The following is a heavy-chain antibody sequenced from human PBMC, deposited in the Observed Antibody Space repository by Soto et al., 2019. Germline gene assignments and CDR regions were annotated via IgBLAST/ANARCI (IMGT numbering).Heavy chain of an antibody. Sequence: SETLSLTCAVSGYSISSGCFWGCIRQPPGKGLEWIANMYHDGNTHYNPSLKSRVTMSVDTSKNQFSLKLNSVTAADTAVYYCARESYSGYHSYDYWGQGILVTVSS. CDR2: MYHDGNT. V-gene: IGHV4-38-2*02. CDR1: GYSISSGCF. CDR3: ARESYSGYHSYDY. D-gene: IGHD5-12*01. J-gene: IGHJ4*02.